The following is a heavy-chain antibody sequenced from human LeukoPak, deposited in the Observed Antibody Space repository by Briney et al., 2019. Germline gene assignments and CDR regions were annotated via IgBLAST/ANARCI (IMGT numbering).Heavy chain of an antibody. CDR2: IYPGDSDI. CDR3: AGSSHYDSSGYYPYYFDY. Sequence: GESLKISCKGSGYSSTNYWIGWVRQMPGKGLERMGIIYPGDSDIRYSPSFQGQVTFSADKSISTAYLQWSSLKASDTAMYYCAGSSHYDSSGYYPYYFDYWGQGTLVTVSS. D-gene: IGHD3-22*01. J-gene: IGHJ4*02. CDR1: GYSSTNYW. V-gene: IGHV5-51*01.